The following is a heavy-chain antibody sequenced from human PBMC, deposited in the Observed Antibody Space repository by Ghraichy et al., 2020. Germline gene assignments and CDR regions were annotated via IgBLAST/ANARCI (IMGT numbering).Heavy chain of an antibody. CDR3: ARASPAYSYGLAFDI. V-gene: IGHV4-34*01. CDR2: INYSGST. CDR1: GGSFSGYY. Sequence: SQTLTLTCAVYGGSFSGYYWSWIRQPPGKGLEWIGEINYSGSTNYNPSLKSRVTISVDTSKNQFSLKLSSVTAADTAVYYCARASPAYSYGLAFDIWGQGTMVTVSS. J-gene: IGHJ3*02. D-gene: IGHD5-18*01.